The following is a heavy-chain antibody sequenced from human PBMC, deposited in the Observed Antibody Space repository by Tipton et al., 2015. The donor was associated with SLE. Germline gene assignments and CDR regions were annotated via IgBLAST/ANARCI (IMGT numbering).Heavy chain of an antibody. CDR1: GFTFGDYA. CDR2: IRGKAYGATT. V-gene: IGHV3-49*04. D-gene: IGHD5-18*01. Sequence: SLRLSCTASGFTFGDYAMSWVRQAPGKGLEWVGFIRGKAYGATTEYAASVKGRFTISRDDSKSIAYLQMNSLKTEDTAVYYCTSDILQGWYYFDYWGQGTLVTVSS. CDR3: TSDILQGWYYFDY. J-gene: IGHJ4*02.